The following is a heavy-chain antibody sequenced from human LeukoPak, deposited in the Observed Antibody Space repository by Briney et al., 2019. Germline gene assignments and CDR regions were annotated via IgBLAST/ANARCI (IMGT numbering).Heavy chain of an antibody. J-gene: IGHJ3*02. V-gene: IGHV3-23*01. CDR2: ISGSGGST. Sequence: TGGSLRLSRAASGFTFSSYAMSWGRQAPGKGLEWVSAISGSGGSTYYADSVKGRFTISRDNSKNMLYLQMNSLRAEDTAVYYCAKGYCSSTSCYADRYAFDIWGQGEMFTVSS. CDR1: GFTFSSYA. CDR3: AKGYCSSTSCYADRYAFDI. D-gene: IGHD2-2*01.